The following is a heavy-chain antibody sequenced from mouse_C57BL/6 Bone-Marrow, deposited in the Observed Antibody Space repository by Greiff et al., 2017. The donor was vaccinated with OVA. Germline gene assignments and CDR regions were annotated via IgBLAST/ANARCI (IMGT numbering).Heavy chain of an antibody. V-gene: IGHV2-3*01. D-gene: IGHD1-2*01. CDR3: AKGPTAAPYAMDY. J-gene: IGHJ4*01. CDR1: GFSLTSYG. CDR2: IWGAGST. Sequence: VHLVESGPGLVAPSQSLSITCTVSGFSLTSYGVSWVRQPPGQGLEWLGVIWGAGSTTYHSALISRMSSSKDNSKSQVFLKLNSLQTDDTATDDCAKGPTAAPYAMDYWGQGTSVTVSS.